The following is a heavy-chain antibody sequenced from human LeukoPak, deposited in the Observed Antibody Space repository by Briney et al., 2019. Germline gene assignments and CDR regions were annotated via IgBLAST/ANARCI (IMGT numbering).Heavy chain of an antibody. Sequence: SETLSLTCAVSGYSISSGYYWGWIRQPPGKGLEWIGSIYHSGSTYYNPSLKSRVTISVDTSKNHSSLKLSSVTAADTAVYYCARDRIYGSGSYFYYGMDVWGKGTTVTVSS. D-gene: IGHD3-10*01. CDR1: GYSISSGYY. CDR3: ARDRIYGSGSYFYYGMDV. CDR2: IYHSGST. V-gene: IGHV4-38-2*02. J-gene: IGHJ6*04.